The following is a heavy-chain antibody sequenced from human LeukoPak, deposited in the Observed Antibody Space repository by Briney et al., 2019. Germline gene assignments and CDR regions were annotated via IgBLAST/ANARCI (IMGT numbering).Heavy chain of an antibody. V-gene: IGHV4-59*05. CDR2: IYYSGSS. D-gene: IGHD3-22*01. Sequence: GSLRLSCAASGFTFSSYEMNWVRQAPGKGLEWIGSIYYSGSSFDNPALKSRVTISVDTSKNQFSLKLGSVTAADTAVYYCARSSGGGYYLGPDYWGQGTLVTVSS. CDR1: GFTFSSYE. J-gene: IGHJ4*02. CDR3: ARSSGGGYYLGPDY.